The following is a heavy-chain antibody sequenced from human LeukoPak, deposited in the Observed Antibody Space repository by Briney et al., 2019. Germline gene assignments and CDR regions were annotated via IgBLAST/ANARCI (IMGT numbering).Heavy chain of an antibody. Sequence: GGSLRLSCAASGFTYSSYAMSWVRQAPGKGLEWVSVICSGGSTYYADSVKGRFTISRDNSKNTLYLQMNSLRAEDTAVYYCAMRKRGPRFFDYWGQGTLVTVSS. CDR1: GFTYSSYA. CDR2: ICSGGST. J-gene: IGHJ4*02. CDR3: AMRKRGPRFFDY. D-gene: IGHD3/OR15-3a*01. V-gene: IGHV3-53*01.